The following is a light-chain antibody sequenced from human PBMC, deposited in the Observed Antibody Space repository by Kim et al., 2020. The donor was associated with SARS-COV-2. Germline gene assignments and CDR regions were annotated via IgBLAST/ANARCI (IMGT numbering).Light chain of an antibody. CDR1: QSVSSY. Sequence: SPGERATLSCRASQSVSSYLAWYQQKPGQAPRLLIYDASNRATGIPARFSGSGSGTDFTLTISSLEPEDFAVYYCQQRSNWPRNTFGPGTKVDIK. J-gene: IGKJ3*01. CDR3: QQRSNWPRNT. CDR2: DAS. V-gene: IGKV3-11*01.